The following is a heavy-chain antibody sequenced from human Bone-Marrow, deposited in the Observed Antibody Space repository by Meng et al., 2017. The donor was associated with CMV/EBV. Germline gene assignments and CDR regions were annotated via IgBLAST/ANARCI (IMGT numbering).Heavy chain of an antibody. V-gene: IGHV3-20*04. CDR3: ARDRAEYSSGWYGGANWFDP. J-gene: IGHJ5*02. D-gene: IGHD6-19*01. Sequence: GESLKISCAASGFTFDDYGMSWVRQAPGKGLEWVSGINWNGGSTGYADSVKGRFTISRDNAKNSLYLQMNSLRAEDTAVYYCARDRAEYSSGWYGGANWFDPWGQGTLVTVSS. CDR2: INWNGGST. CDR1: GFTFDDYG.